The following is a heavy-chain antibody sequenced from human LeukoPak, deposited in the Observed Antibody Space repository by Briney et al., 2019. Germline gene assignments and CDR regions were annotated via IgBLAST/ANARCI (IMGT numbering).Heavy chain of an antibody. Sequence: GGSLRLSYAASGFTFSSYGMHWVRQAPGKGLEWVAVIWYDGSNKYYADSVKGRFTISRDNSKNTLYLQMNSLRAEDTAVYYCAKASSSWYPYYHGMDVWGQGTTVTVSS. CDR2: IWYDGSNK. D-gene: IGHD6-13*01. J-gene: IGHJ6*02. CDR1: GFTFSSYG. CDR3: AKASSSWYPYYHGMDV. V-gene: IGHV3-30*02.